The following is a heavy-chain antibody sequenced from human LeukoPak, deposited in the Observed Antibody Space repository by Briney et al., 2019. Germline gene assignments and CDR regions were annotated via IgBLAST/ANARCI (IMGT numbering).Heavy chain of an antibody. CDR2: IYHSGNT. CDR1: GASMSSSY. Sequence: SETLSLTCNVSGASMSSSYWSWIRQPPGKGLEWIGYIYHSGNTNYSPSLESRVTMSVDESKNQFSLRVHFVSAADTAVYCASTRRAAVAGRFDSWGQGTLVTVSS. CDR3: STRRAAVAGRFDS. J-gene: IGHJ4*02. D-gene: IGHD6-19*01. V-gene: IGHV4-4*09.